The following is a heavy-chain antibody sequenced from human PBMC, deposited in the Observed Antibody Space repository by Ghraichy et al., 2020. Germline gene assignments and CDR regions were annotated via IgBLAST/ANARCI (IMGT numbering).Heavy chain of an antibody. CDR1: GYTFTDYY. V-gene: IGHV1-2*06. D-gene: IGHD5-18*01. CDR2: IDPNTGGT. CDR3: ARVRAPIWLLEY. Sequence: ASVKVSCKASGYTFTDYYIHWVRQAPGQGLEWMGRIDPNTGGTNYAQKFQDRVTVTSDTSISTAYMELSRLISDDTAVYFCARVRAPIWLLEYWGQGTLVTVSS. J-gene: IGHJ4*02.